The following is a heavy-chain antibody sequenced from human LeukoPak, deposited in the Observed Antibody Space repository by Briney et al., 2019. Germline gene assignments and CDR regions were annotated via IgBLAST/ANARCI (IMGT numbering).Heavy chain of an antibody. D-gene: IGHD1-26*01. CDR2: ISSSGSTI. CDR1: GFTFSSYE. V-gene: IGHV3-48*03. J-gene: IGHJ4*02. CDR3: ASGATTRLDY. Sequence: GGSLRLSCAASGFTFSSYEMNWVRQAPGKGLEWVSYISSSGSTIYYVDSVKGRFTISRDNSKNTLYLQMNSLRVEDTAVYFCASGATTRLDYWGQGTLVTVSS.